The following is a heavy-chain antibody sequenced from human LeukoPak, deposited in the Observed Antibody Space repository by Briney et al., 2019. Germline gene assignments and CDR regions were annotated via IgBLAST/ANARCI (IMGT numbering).Heavy chain of an antibody. Sequence: SETLSLTCTVSGGSISSSSYYWGWIRQPPGKGLEWIGSIYHSGSTYYNPSLKSRVTISVDTSKNQFSLKLSSVTAADTAVYYCARGDYPHAFDIWGQGTMVTVSS. CDR1: GGSISSSSYY. J-gene: IGHJ3*02. CDR2: IYHSGST. V-gene: IGHV4-39*01. D-gene: IGHD4-17*01. CDR3: ARGDYPHAFDI.